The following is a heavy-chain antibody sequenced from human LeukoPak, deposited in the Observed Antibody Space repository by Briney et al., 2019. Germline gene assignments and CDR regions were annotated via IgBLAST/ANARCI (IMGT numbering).Heavy chain of an antibody. CDR3: ARGISAD. CDR2: IHYSGNT. CDR1: GGSISYYY. J-gene: IGHJ4*02. V-gene: IGHV4-59*01. Sequence: SETLSLTCTVSGGSISYYYWSWIRQPPGKGLEFLAYIHYSGNTNYNPSLKSRVTISLDTSQNQFSLTLRSVTAADTAVYYCARGISADWSQGTLVTVSS. D-gene: IGHD2/OR15-2a*01.